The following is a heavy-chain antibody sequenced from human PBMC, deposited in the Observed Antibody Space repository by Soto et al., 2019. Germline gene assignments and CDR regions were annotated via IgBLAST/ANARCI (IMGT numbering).Heavy chain of an antibody. D-gene: IGHD6-13*01. CDR3: ARGYIGGWYSSSWYPSDY. CDR1: GFTFSSYA. CDR2: ISSNGGST. V-gene: IGHV3-64*01. J-gene: IGHJ4*02. Sequence: EVQLVESGGGLVQPGGSLRLSCAASGFTFSSYAMNWVRQAPGKGLEYVSAISSNGGSTYYANSVKGRFTISRDNSKNTLYLQMGSLRAEDMAVYYCARGYIGGWYSSSWYPSDYWGQGTLVSVSS.